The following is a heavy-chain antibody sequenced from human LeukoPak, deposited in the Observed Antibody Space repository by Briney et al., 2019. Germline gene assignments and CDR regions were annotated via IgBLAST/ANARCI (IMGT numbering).Heavy chain of an antibody. D-gene: IGHD1-7*01. CDR1: GGTFSSYA. V-gene: IGHV1-69*13. J-gene: IGHJ6*02. Sequence: SVKVSCKASGGTFSSYAISWVRQAPGQGLEWMGGIIPIFGTANYAQKFQGRVTITADESTSTAYMELSSLRSEDTAVYYCARDGTGTDYYYYGMDVWGQGTTVTVSS. CDR2: IIPIFGTA. CDR3: ARDGTGTDYYYYGMDV.